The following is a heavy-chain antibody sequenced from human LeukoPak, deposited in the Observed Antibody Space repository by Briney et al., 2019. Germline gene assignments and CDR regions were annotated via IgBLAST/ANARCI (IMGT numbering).Heavy chain of an antibody. J-gene: IGHJ1*01. D-gene: IGHD1-26*01. CDR1: GGSINSGIYY. V-gene: IGHV4-61*02. CDR2: IYATGST. Sequence: SETLSLTCSVSGGSINSGIYYWSWIRQPAGKGLEWIGRIYATGSTGNNPSLNSRVSMSVDTSKNHFSLKLSSVTAADTAVYYCARRGGRPTGGYFQHWGQGTLVTVSS. CDR3: ARRGGRPTGGYFQH.